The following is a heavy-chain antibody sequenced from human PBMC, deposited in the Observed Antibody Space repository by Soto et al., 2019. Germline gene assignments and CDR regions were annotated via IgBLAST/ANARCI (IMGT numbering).Heavy chain of an antibody. CDR1: GFTFDDYA. V-gene: IGHV3-9*01. Sequence: GGSLRRSCAASGFTFDDYAMHWVRQAPGKGLEWVPGISWNSGSIGYADSVKGRFTISRDNAKNSLYLQMNSLRAEDTALYYCFGYSKYVSDAFDICGQGTMVTVSS. CDR3: FGYSKYVSDAFDI. D-gene: IGHD4-4*01. J-gene: IGHJ3*02. CDR2: ISWNSGSI.